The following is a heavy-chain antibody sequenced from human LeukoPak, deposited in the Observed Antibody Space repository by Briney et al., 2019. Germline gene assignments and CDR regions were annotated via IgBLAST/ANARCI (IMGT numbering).Heavy chain of an antibody. D-gene: IGHD1-26*01. V-gene: IGHV1-18*01. CDR1: GYTFTNFG. CDR3: ATSGSYGLVDY. Sequence: ASVKVSCKASGYTFTNFGISWVRQAPGQGLEWMGWISAYNGNTNYAQRLQGRVTMTTDTSTSTAYLELSSLRSEDTAVYYCATSGSYGLVDYWGQGTLVTVSS. CDR2: ISAYNGNT. J-gene: IGHJ4*02.